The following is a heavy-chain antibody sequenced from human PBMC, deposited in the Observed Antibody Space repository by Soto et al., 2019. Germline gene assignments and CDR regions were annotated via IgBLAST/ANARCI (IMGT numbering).Heavy chain of an antibody. CDR2: IIPILGIA. CDR3: ASSTTVVTPSGY. D-gene: IGHD4-17*01. J-gene: IGHJ4*02. V-gene: IGHV1-69*02. Sequence: VQLVQSGAEVKKPGSSVKVSCKASGGTFSSYTISWVRQAPGQGLEWMGRIIPILGIANYAQKFQGRVTITADKSTSTAYMELSSLRSEDTAVYYCASSTTVVTPSGYWGQGTLVTVSS. CDR1: GGTFSSYT.